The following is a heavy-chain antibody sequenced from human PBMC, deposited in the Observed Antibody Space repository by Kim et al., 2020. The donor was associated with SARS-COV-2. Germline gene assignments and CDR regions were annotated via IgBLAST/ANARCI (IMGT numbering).Heavy chain of an antibody. D-gene: IGHD1-26*01. V-gene: IGHV3-15*01. Sequence: GGSLRLSCAASGFTFSNAWMSWVRQAPGKGLEWVGRIKSKTDGGTTDYAAPVKGRFTISRDDSKNTLYLQMNSLKTEDTAVYYCTTSRESGRYWGYYYYGMDVWGQGTTVTVSS. CDR2: IKSKTDGGTT. CDR3: TTSRESGRYWGYYYYGMDV. J-gene: IGHJ6*02. CDR1: GFTFSNAW.